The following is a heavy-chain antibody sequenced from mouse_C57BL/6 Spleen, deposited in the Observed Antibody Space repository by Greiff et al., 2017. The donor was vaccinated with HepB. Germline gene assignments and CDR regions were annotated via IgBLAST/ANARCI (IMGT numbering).Heavy chain of an antibody. CDR1: GYTFTDYN. D-gene: IGHD1-1*01. CDR3: ARDPFDYYGSSYGDY. CDR2: INPNNGGT. Sequence: VQLKQSGPELVKPGASVKMSCKASGYTFTDYNMHWVKQSHGKSLEWIGYINPNNGGTSYNQKFKGKATLTVNKSSSTAYMELRSLTSEDSAVYYCARDPFDYYGSSYGDYWGQGTTLTVSS. J-gene: IGHJ2*01. V-gene: IGHV1-22*01.